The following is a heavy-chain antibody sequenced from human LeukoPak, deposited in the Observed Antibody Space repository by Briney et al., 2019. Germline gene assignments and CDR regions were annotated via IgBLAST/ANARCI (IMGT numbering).Heavy chain of an antibody. CDR1: GFTSISKR. CDR3: ASRGIAVAGTDY. D-gene: IGHD6-19*01. CDR2: ISSSSSYI. V-gene: IGHV3-21*01. Sequence: GGSLDPSWQPPGFTSISKRLNWVGQAPGKGLNWASSISSSSSYIYYADSVKGRFTISRDNAKNSLYLQMNSLRAEDTAVYYCASRGIAVAGTDYWGQGTLVTVSS. J-gene: IGHJ4*02.